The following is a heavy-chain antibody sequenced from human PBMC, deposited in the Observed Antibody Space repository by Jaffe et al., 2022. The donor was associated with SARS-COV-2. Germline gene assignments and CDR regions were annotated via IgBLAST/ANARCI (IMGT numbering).Heavy chain of an antibody. CDR1: RFTFSSFV. V-gene: IGHV3-30*18. Sequence: QVQLVESGGGVVQPGRSLRLSCAASRFTFSSFVMHWVRQAPGKGLEWVAVTSFDGSSTYYADSVKGRFTISRDNSKNTLYLQMNSLRVEDTAVYYCAKDLSRQWPENYYYCGMDVWGQGTTVTVSS. J-gene: IGHJ6*02. D-gene: IGHD6-19*01. CDR2: TSFDGSST. CDR3: AKDLSRQWPENYYYCGMDV.